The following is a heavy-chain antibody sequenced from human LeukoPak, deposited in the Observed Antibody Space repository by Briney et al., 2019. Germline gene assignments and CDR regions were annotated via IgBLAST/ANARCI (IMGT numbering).Heavy chain of an antibody. CDR3: AKDPDIVATMDWFDP. CDR1: GFTFSRYS. Sequence: GGSLRLSCVASGFTFSRYSMNWVRQAPGKGLEWVSAISGSGGSTYYADSVKGRFTISRDNSKNTLYLQMNSLRAEDTAVYYCAKDPDIVATMDWFDPWGQGTLVTVSS. J-gene: IGHJ5*01. V-gene: IGHV3-23*01. D-gene: IGHD5-12*01. CDR2: ISGSGGST.